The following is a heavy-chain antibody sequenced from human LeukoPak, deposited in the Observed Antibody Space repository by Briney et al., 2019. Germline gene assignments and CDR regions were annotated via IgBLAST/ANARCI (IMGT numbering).Heavy chain of an antibody. V-gene: IGHV3-9*01. CDR2: ISWNSGSI. CDR1: GYSIGTGYY. J-gene: IGHJ6*03. Sequence: LSLTCTVSGYSIGTGYYWGWIRQPPGKGLEWVSGISWNSGSIGYADSVKGRFTISRDNAKNSLYLQMNSLRAEDTALYYCAKDSNYYYMDAWGKGTTVTVSS. CDR3: AKDSNYYYMDA.